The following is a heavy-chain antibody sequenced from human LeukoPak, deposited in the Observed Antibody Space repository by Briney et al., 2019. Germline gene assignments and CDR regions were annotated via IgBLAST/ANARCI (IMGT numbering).Heavy chain of an antibody. CDR1: GFTFSSYA. D-gene: IGHD3-22*01. V-gene: IGHV3-23*01. CDR3: AKDPRGYYDSSGYYSFDY. J-gene: IGHJ4*02. CDR2: ISGSGGST. Sequence: GGSLRLSCAAFGFTFSSYAMSWVRQAPGKGLEWVSAISGSGGSTYYADSVKGRFTISRDNSKNTLYLQMNSLRAEDTAVYYCAKDPRGYYDSSGYYSFDYWGQGTLVTVSS.